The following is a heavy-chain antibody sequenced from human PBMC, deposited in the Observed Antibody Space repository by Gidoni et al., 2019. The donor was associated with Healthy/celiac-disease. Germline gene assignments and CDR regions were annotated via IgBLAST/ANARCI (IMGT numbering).Heavy chain of an antibody. Sequence: EVQLLESGGGLVQPGGSLRLSCAASGFTFISYAMSWVRQAPGKGLEWVSAISGSGGSTDYADSVKGRFTISRDNSKNTLYLQMNSLRAEDTAVYYCASDCSSTSCYNYYYYGMDVWGQGTTVTVSS. J-gene: IGHJ6*02. CDR3: ASDCSSTSCYNYYYYGMDV. D-gene: IGHD2-2*02. V-gene: IGHV3-23*01. CDR1: GFTFISYA. CDR2: ISGSGGST.